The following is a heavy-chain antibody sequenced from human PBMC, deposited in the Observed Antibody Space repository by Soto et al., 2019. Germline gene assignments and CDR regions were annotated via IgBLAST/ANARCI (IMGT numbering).Heavy chain of an antibody. CDR3: ARGSDGDYSDY. Sequence: SETLSLTCTVSGGSSGNYYWSWIRQPPGKGLEWIGYISYSGGTNYNPSLKSRGTISQDTSKKQFSLKLSSVTAADTAVYYCARGSDGDYSDYWGQGTLVTVSS. D-gene: IGHD3-16*01. J-gene: IGHJ4*02. V-gene: IGHV4-59*01. CDR1: GGSSGNYY. CDR2: ISYSGGT.